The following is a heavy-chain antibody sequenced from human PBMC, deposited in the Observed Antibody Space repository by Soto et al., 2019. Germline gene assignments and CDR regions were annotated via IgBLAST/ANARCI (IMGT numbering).Heavy chain of an antibody. CDR3: ARCPSGYSSSWYYFDY. J-gene: IGHJ4*02. V-gene: IGHV4-4*07. CDR1: VGSISSYF. D-gene: IGHD6-13*01. CDR2: IYASGST. Sequence: SEALSLTGTVSVGSISSYFWSWIRQPAGKGLEWIGRIYASGSTNYNPSLKSRVTMSVDTSKNQFSLKLSSVTAADTAVYYCARCPSGYSSSWYYFDYWGQGALVTVSS.